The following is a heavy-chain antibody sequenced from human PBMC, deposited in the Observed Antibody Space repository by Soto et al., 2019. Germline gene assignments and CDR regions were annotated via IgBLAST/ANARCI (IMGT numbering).Heavy chain of an antibody. CDR3: ATYSSSWHDAFDV. CDR1: GFAFSNYN. D-gene: IGHD6-13*01. J-gene: IGHJ3*01. CDR2: ASHNSGDG. V-gene: IGHV1-8*01. Sequence: QVQLVQSGAEVKKPGASVKVSCKASGFAFSNYNINWVRQAAGQGLEWMGWASHNSGDGGYAQKFQGRVTMTRDTSTRTVYMELNSLRSDDTAVYYCATYSSSWHDAFDVWGQGTMLIVSS.